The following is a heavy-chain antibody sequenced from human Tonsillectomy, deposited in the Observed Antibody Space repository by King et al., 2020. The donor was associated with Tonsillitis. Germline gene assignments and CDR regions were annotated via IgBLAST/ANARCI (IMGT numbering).Heavy chain of an antibody. CDR1: GFTFSTYA. D-gene: IGHD3-3*01. CDR2: IRGGGDRT. V-gene: IGHV3-23*04. J-gene: IGHJ4*01. CDR3: AKDPNYDLWSGYYGGGLDY. Sequence: QLVQSGGVLVQPGGSLRLSCAASGFTFSTYAMNWVRQAPGKGLEWVSAIRGGGDRTYYADSVRGRFTISRDNSKNTLYLQMNNLRAEDTAIYYCAKDPNYDLWSGYYGGGLDYWGHGTLVTVSP.